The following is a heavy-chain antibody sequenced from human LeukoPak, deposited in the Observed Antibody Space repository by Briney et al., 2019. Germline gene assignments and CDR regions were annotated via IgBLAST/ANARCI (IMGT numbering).Heavy chain of an antibody. CDR3: AKVPSGCYACGFDA. CDR1: GFTFSSYA. Sequence: SAGSLRLSCVASGFTFSSYAMSWVRQAPGKGLQCVSSLGGINGYTYYADSVKGRFSISRDNSKNTLYLQMNSLRAEDTALYYCAKVPSGCYACGFDAWGQGTLVTVSS. D-gene: IGHD2-2*01. J-gene: IGHJ4*02. V-gene: IGHV3-23*01. CDR2: LGGINGYT.